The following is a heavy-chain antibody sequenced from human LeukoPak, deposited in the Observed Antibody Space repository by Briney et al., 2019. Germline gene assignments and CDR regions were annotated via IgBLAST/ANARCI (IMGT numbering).Heavy chain of an antibody. CDR3: AREPPSGYDYYDYMDV. CDR2: IYTSGST. D-gene: IGHD3-10*01. J-gene: IGHJ6*03. CDR1: GGSISSYY. Sequence: SETLSLTCTVSGGSISSYYWSWIRQPAGKGLEWIGRIYTSGSTNYNPSLKSRVTMSVDTSKNQFSLKLSSVTAADTAVYYCAREPPSGYDYYDYMDVWGKGTTVTISS. V-gene: IGHV4-4*07.